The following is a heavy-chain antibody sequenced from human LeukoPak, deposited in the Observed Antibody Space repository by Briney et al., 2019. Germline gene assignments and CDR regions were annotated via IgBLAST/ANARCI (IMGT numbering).Heavy chain of an antibody. CDR2: ISFEGRNK. CDR1: GFTFSSFA. CDR3: AKDPGGYYFDN. D-gene: IGHD1-14*01. Sequence: PGGSLRLSCAASGFTFSSFAMHWVRQAPGKGLEWVAVISFEGRNKYYADSLKGRFTISRDNSENTLYLQMNSLRGEDTAVYYCAKDPGGYYFDNWGQGTVVTVSS. V-gene: IGHV3-30*18. J-gene: IGHJ4*02.